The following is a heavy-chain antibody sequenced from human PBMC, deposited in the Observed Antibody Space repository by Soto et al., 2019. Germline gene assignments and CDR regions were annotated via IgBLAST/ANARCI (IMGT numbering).Heavy chain of an antibody. CDR1: GFTFSSYA. CDR2: ISGSGGST. CDR3: AKESLKTPVTGPVDC. J-gene: IGHJ4*02. Sequence: EVQLLESGGGLVQPGGSQRLSCTASGFTFSSYALSWVRQAPGKGLEWVSSISGSGGSTYYADSVKGRVTISRDNSKNHLYLQMSSLRAEDTAVYYCAKESLKTPVTGPVDCWGQGTVVTVSS. V-gene: IGHV3-23*01. D-gene: IGHD6-19*01.